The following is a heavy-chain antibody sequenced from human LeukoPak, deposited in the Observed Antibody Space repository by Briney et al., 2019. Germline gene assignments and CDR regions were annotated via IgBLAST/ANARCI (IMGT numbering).Heavy chain of an antibody. V-gene: IGHV1-2*02. CDR1: GYTFTGYY. Sequence: ASVKVSCKASGYTFTGYYMHWVRQAPGQGLEWMGWINPNSGGTNYAQKFQGRVTMTRDTSISTAYMELSRLRSDDTAVYYCAREIMVATTRAAFDIWGQGTMVTVSP. J-gene: IGHJ3*02. D-gene: IGHD2-15*01. CDR3: AREIMVATTRAAFDI. CDR2: INPNSGGT.